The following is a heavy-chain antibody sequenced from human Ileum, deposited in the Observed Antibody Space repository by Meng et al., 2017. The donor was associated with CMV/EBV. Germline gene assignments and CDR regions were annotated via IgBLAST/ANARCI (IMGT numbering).Heavy chain of an antibody. D-gene: IGHD2-2*01. CDR2: ITGSGGNT. CDR1: GFTFSSYA. J-gene: IGHJ4*02. CDR3: ARDRVVVVPAAVAY. Sequence: GGSLRLSCVASGFTFSSYAMSWVRQAPGKGLEWVSTITGSGGNTYYADSVKGRFTISRDNSKNTLYLQMNSLRAEDTAVYYCARDRVVVVPAAVAYWGQGALVTVSS. V-gene: IGHV3-23*01.